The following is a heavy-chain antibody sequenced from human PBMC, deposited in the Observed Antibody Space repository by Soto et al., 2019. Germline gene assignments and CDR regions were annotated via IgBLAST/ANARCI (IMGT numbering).Heavy chain of an antibody. J-gene: IGHJ4*02. Sequence: ASVEVSCKASGGTFSSCAISWVRQAPGQGLEWMGGIIPIFGTANYAQKFQGRVTITADESTSTAYMELSSLRSEDTAVYYCASNRNDYSNYLGYWGQGTLVTVSS. CDR3: ASNRNDYSNYLGY. CDR2: IIPIFGTA. V-gene: IGHV1-69*13. CDR1: GGTFSSCA. D-gene: IGHD4-4*01.